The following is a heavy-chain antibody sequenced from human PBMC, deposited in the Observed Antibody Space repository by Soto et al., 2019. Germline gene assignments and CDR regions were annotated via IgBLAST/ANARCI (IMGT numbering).Heavy chain of an antibody. V-gene: IGHV4-61*03. D-gene: IGHD7-27*01. CDR1: GDSVTSGSYY. Sequence: SETLSLTCIVSGDSVTSGSYYWTWLRQPPGKGLEWIGYISYTGRTKYNPSLQSRVTISVDTSKNDFSLNLSSVTAADTAVYFCAREWGLLPYYVMNVWGHGTTVTVSS. CDR2: ISYTGRT. CDR3: AREWGLLPYYVMNV. J-gene: IGHJ6*02.